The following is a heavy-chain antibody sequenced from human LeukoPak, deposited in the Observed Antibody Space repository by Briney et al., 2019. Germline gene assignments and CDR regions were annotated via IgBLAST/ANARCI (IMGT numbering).Heavy chain of an antibody. J-gene: IGHJ3*02. V-gene: IGHV4-38-2*02. CDR2: IYHSGST. CDR3: ARDLKTDGFDI. CDR1: GYSISSGYY. Sequence: SETLSLTCSVSGYSISSGYYWGWIRQPPGKGLEWIGSIYHSGSTYYNPSLKSRVTVSVDTSKNQFSLTLSSVTAADTAVYYCARDLKTDGFDIWGQGTMVTVSS.